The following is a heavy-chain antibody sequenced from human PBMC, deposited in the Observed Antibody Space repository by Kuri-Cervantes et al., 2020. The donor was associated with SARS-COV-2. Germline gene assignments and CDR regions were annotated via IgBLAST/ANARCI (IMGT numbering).Heavy chain of an antibody. CDR1: GYKFATYG. V-gene: IGHV1-18*01. D-gene: IGHD2-21*02. J-gene: IGHJ3*02. Sequence: ASVKVSCKASGYKFATYGISWVRQAPGQGLEWVGWINIYTGNTKHAEKLQGRVTMTTDTSTSTAYMELRNLRSDDTAVYYCARDRNPTLIVVLTVIRMDAFDIWGQGTMVTVSS. CDR2: INIYTGNT. CDR3: ARDRNPTLIVVLTVIRMDAFDI.